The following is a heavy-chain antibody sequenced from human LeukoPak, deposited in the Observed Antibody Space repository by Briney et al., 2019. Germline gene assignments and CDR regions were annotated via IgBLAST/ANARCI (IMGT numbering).Heavy chain of an antibody. V-gene: IGHV4-38-2*01. Sequence: SETLSLTCAVSGYSISSGYYWGWIRQPPGKGLEWIGSIYHSGSTYYNPSLKSRVTISVDTSKNQFSLKLSSVTAADTAVYYCARRKSSGYYDWWGQGTMVTVSS. CDR2: IYHSGST. CDR3: ARRKSSGYYDW. J-gene: IGHJ4*02. D-gene: IGHD3-22*01. CDR1: GYSISSGYY.